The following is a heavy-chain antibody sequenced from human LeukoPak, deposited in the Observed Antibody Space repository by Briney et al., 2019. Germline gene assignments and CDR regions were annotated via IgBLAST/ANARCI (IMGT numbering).Heavy chain of an antibody. CDR3: ARDGDIVVVPAASRGYFQH. CDR2: ISAYNGNT. J-gene: IGHJ1*01. V-gene: IGHV1-18*01. Sequence: ASVKVSCKASGYTFTSYGISWVRQAPGQGLEWMGWISAYNGNTNYAQKLKGRVTMTTDTSTSTAYMELRSLRSDDTAVYYCARDGDIVVVPAASRGYFQHWGQGTLVTVSS. CDR1: GYTFTSYG. D-gene: IGHD2-2*01.